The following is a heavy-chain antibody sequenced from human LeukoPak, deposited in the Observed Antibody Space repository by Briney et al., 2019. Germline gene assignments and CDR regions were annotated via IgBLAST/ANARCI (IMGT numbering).Heavy chain of an antibody. CDR2: ISGGGGHT. CDR3: AKIVAEESSSWYIDM. J-gene: IGHJ3*02. V-gene: IGHV3-23*01. CDR1: GFTFSSYS. D-gene: IGHD6-13*01. Sequence: PGGSLRLSCAASGFTFSSYSMSWVRQAPGKGLEWVSAISGGGGHTFYADSVKGRVTTSRDNSKNTLYLQMNNLRAEDTAVYYCAKIVAEESSSWYIDMWGQGTMVSVSS.